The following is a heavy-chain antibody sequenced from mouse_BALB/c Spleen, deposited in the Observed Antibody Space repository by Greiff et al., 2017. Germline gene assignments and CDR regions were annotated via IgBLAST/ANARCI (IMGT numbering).Heavy chain of an antibody. CDR2: IAPVSGST. CDR1: GYTFTSYW. J-gene: IGHJ2*01. Sequence: DLVKPGASVKLSCKASGYTFTSYWINWIKQRPGQGLEWIGRIAPVSGSTYYNEMFKGKATLTVDTSSSTAYIQLSSLSSEDSAVYFCARLTGTGIDYWGQGTTLTVSS. CDR3: ARLTGTGIDY. D-gene: IGHD4-1*01. V-gene: IGHV1S41*01.